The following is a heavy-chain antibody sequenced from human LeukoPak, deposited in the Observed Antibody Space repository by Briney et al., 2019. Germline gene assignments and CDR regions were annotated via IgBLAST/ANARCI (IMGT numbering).Heavy chain of an antibody. D-gene: IGHD3-22*01. V-gene: IGHV3-23*01. CDR3: AKVDYYDSSGYYLSLNGMDV. J-gene: IGHJ6*02. CDR2: ISGSGGRT. CDR1: GFTFSSYA. Sequence: PGGSLRLSCAASGFTFSSYAMSWVRQAPGKGLEWVSAISGSGGRTYYADSVKGRFTISRDNSKNTLYLQMNSLRAEDTAVYYCAKVDYYDSSGYYLSLNGMDVWGQGTTVTVSS.